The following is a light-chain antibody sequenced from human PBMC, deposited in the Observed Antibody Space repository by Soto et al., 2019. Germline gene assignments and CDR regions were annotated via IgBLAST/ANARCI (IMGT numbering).Light chain of an antibody. Sequence: DIQMTQSPSSLFASVGDRVTVTCRASQSINIYLNWYQQKPGKAPTLLIYGASSLQSGVPSRFSGGGSRTDFTLTISALQPEDFATYYCRQSYRSPYTFGQGTKLEI. V-gene: IGKV1-39*01. CDR3: RQSYRSPYT. CDR1: QSINIY. J-gene: IGKJ2*01. CDR2: GAS.